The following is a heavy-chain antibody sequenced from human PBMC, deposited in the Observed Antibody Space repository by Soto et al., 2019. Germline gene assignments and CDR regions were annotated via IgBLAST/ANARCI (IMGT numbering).Heavy chain of an antibody. J-gene: IGHJ6*02. Sequence: ASETLSLTCTVSGGSVSSGSYYWSWIRQPPGKGLEWIGYIYYSGSTNYNPSLKSRVTISVDTSKNQFSLKLSSVTAADTAVYYCARGHSRFLEWLLSGTGPEYYGMDVWGQGTTVTVSS. CDR2: IYYSGST. D-gene: IGHD3-3*01. CDR3: ARGHSRFLEWLLSGTGPEYYGMDV. V-gene: IGHV4-61*01. CDR1: GGSVSSGSYY.